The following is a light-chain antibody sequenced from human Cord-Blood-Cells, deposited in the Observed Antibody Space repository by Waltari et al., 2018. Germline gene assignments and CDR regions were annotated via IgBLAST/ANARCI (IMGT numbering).Light chain of an antibody. CDR1: STDVGGSNY. Sequence: QSALTQPPPASGSPGQSVTISSTGTSTDVGGSNYVPWYQQHPGKAPKLMIYEVSKRPSGVPDGFSGSKSGNTASLTVSGLQAEDEADYYCSSYAGSNNLVFGGGTKLTVL. CDR3: SSYAGSNNLV. CDR2: EVS. J-gene: IGLJ3*02. V-gene: IGLV2-8*01.